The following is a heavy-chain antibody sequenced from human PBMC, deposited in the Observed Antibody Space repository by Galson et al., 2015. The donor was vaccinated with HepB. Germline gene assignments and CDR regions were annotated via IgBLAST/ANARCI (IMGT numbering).Heavy chain of an antibody. CDR2: IYYSGST. V-gene: IGHV4-59*01. J-gene: IGHJ3*02. D-gene: IGHD4-17*01. Sequence: SETLSLTCTVSGGSISSYYWSWIRQPPGKGLEWIGYIYYSGSTNYNPSLKSRVTISVDTSKNQFSLKLSSVTAADTAVYYCARVGYGDYVGVAFDIWGQGTMVTVSS. CDR3: ARVGYGDYVGVAFDI. CDR1: GGSISSYY.